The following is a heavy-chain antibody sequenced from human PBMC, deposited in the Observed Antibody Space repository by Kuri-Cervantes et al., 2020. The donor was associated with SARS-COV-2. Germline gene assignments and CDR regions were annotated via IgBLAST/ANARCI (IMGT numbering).Heavy chain of an antibody. CDR1: GVTFSNYA. V-gene: IGHV1-69*05. Sequence: SVKVSCKASGVTFSNYAFSWMRQAPGQGLEWMGGIIPIFGTANYAQKFQGRVTINTHESTSTVDMELSSLRSDDTAVYYCASARSLNWGSFDYWGQGTLVTVSS. CDR3: ASARSLNWGSFDY. D-gene: IGHD7-27*01. J-gene: IGHJ4*02. CDR2: IIPIFGTA.